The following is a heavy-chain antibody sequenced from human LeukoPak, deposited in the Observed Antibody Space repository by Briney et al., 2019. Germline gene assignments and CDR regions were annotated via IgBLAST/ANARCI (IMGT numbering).Heavy chain of an antibody. CDR3: ATYYDKYNADHGLDI. J-gene: IGHJ3*02. Sequence: MSSETLSLTCTVSGGSISSSSYYWGWIRQPPGKGLEWIGSIYYSGSTYYNPSLKSRVTISIDTSKNQFSLKLSSVTAADTAVYYCATYYDKYNADHGLDIWGQGTMVTVSS. V-gene: IGHV4-39*07. CDR2: IYYSGST. D-gene: IGHD3-22*01. CDR1: GGSISSSSYY.